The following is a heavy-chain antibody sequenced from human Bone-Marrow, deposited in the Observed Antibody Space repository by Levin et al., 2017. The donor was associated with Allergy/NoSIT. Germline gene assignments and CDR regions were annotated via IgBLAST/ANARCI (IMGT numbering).Heavy chain of an antibody. CDR3: ARDGPRASYYYYGMDV. Sequence: PGGSLRLSCAASGFTVSSNYMSWVRQAPGKGLEWVSVIYSNGRTYYGDSVKGRFTISRDNSKNTLYLQMNSLRAEDTAVYYCARDGPRASYYYYGMDVWGQETTVTVCS. CDR1: GFTVSSNY. J-gene: IGHJ6*02. V-gene: IGHV3-66*01. CDR2: IYSNGRT.